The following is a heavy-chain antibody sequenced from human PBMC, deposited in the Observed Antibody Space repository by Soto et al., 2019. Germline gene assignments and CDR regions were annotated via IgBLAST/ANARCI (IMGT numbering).Heavy chain of an antibody. D-gene: IGHD3-10*01. CDR3: AKGLWFGELFPFDY. CDR1: GFTFSSYA. Sequence: GGSLRLSCAASGFTFSSYAMSWVRQAPGKGLEWVSAISGSGGSTYYADSVKGRFTISRDNSKNTLYPQMNSLRAEDTAVYYCAKGLWFGELFPFDYWGQGTLVTVSS. CDR2: ISGSGGST. V-gene: IGHV3-23*01. J-gene: IGHJ4*02.